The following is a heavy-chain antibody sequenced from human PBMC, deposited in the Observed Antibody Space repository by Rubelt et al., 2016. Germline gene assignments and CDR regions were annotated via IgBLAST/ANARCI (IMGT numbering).Heavy chain of an antibody. CDR3: ARDPCSGGRCYPIFYGMDV. Sequence: QVQLVQSGAEVKKPGASVTVSCQASGYTFSHYALHWVRQAPGQSLEWMGWINTGNGATKSSQKFQGRVTFSRDTSATTVYMEMTSLTSEDTAVYYCARDPCSGGRCYPIFYGMDVWGQGTTVTVSS. CDR2: INTGNGAT. CDR1: GYTFSHYA. D-gene: IGHD2-15*01. J-gene: IGHJ6*02. V-gene: IGHV1-3*04.